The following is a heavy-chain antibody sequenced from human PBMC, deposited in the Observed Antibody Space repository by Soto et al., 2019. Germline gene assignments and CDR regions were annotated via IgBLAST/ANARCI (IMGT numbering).Heavy chain of an antibody. J-gene: IGHJ4*02. CDR2: IKSKTDGGTT. CDR1: GFSFSNAW. Sequence: WGSLRLSCAASGFSFSNAWMSWVRQATGKGLEWVGRIKSKTDGGTTDYAAPVKGRFTISRDDSKNTLYLQMNSLKTEDTVVYYCTTVYDFWFRYYWGQGILVTVSS. V-gene: IGHV3-15*01. CDR3: TTVYDFWFRYY. D-gene: IGHD3-3*01.